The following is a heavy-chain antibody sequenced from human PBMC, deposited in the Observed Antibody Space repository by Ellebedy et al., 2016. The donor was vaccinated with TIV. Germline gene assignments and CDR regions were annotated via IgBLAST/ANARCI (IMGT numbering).Heavy chain of an antibody. CDR3: ASRPFRYFDRPQAFLDH. J-gene: IGHJ4*02. CDR1: GGSISSSSYY. D-gene: IGHD3-9*01. Sequence: MPSETLSLTCTVSGGSISSSSYYWGWIRQSPGKGLEWIGDVDHTGTTNYSPSLRSRVFVSVDTSRKEFSLKMTSMTAADTAVYYCASRPFRYFDRPQAFLDHWGQGTLVTVSS. V-gene: IGHV4-39*07. CDR2: VDHTGTT.